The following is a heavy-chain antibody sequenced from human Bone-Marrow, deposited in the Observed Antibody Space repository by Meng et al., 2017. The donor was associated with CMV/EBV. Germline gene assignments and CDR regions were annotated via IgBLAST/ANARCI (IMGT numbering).Heavy chain of an antibody. J-gene: IGHJ6*02. V-gene: IGHV3-33*01. CDR2: IRYDGSNK. CDR3: ARTRAYYYYYYGMDV. Sequence: LSLTCAASGFTFSSYGMHWVRQAPGKGLEWVAFIRYDGSNKYYADSVKGRFTISRDNAKNSLYLQMNSLRAEDTAVYYCARTRAYYYYYYGMDVWGQGTTVTVS. CDR1: GFTFSSYG.